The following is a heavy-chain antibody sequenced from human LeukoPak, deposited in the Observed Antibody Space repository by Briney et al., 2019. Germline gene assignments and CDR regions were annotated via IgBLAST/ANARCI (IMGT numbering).Heavy chain of an antibody. V-gene: IGHV3-30*18. D-gene: IGHD3-22*01. J-gene: IGHJ4*02. Sequence: GGSLRLSCAASGFTFSSYGMHWVRQAPGKGLEWVAVISYDGSNKYYADSVKGRFTISRDNSKNTLYLQMNSLRAEDTAVYYCAKSPYYYDCSGSLDYWGPGILVTVSS. CDR2: ISYDGSNK. CDR3: AKSPYYYDCSGSLDY. CDR1: GFTFSSYG.